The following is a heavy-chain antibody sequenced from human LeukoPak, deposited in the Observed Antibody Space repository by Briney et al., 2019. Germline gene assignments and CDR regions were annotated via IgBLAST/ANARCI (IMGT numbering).Heavy chain of an antibody. J-gene: IGHJ4*02. D-gene: IGHD3-22*01. Sequence: PSETLSLTCAVYGGSFSGYYWSWIRQPPGKGLEWIGEINHSGSTNYNPSLKSRVTISVDTSKNQFSLKLSSVTAADTAVYYCARQQSSGYSNFDYWRQGTLVTVSS. CDR3: ARQQSSGYSNFDY. CDR1: GGSFSGYY. CDR2: INHSGST. V-gene: IGHV4-34*01.